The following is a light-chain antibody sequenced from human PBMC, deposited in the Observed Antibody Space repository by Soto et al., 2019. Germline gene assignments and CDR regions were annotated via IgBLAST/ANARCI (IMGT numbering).Light chain of an antibody. CDR3: QQTTSCPLT. Sequence: DIQMTQSPSFVSASLGDRVTITCRARQGISSWLAWYQHKPGRAPKLLIHAASSLESGVPSRLSVSGSGTDVTLIISSLQPEDLATYYGQQTTSCPLTFGGGTKVEIK. J-gene: IGKJ4*01. CDR2: AAS. V-gene: IGKV1-12*01. CDR1: QGISSW.